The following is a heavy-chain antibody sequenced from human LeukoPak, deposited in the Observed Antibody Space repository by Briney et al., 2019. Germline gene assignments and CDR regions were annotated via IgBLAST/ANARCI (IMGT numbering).Heavy chain of an antibody. CDR1: GGSFSGYY. D-gene: IGHD3-9*01. CDR3: ARGILFDYYFDS. CDR2: IHYSGAT. V-gene: IGHV4-34*01. J-gene: IGHJ4*02. Sequence: PSETLSLTCAVYGGSFSGYYWSWIRQSPGKGLEWIAEIHYSGATNYNPSLKSRVTISGDTSKNQVFLRMTSVTAADTALYYCARGILFDYYFDSWGQGTLVTVSS.